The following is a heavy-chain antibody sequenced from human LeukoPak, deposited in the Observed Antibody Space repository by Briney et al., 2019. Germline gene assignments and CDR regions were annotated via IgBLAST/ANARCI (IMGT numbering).Heavy chain of an antibody. J-gene: IGHJ3*02. CDR2: IYTGGST. V-gene: IGHV3-53*01. CDR1: GFTVSNSY. D-gene: IGHD5-24*01. Sequence: GGSLRLSCAASGFTVSNSYMSWVRQAPGRGLEFVSIIYTGGSTHYVDSAKGRFTISRDNSKNTLDLQMSSLRAEDTAVYYCVNAQLQGAFDMWGQGTMVTVSS. CDR3: VNAQLQGAFDM.